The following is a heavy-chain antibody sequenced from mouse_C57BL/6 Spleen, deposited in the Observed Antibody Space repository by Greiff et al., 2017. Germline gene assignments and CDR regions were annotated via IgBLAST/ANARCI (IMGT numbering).Heavy chain of an antibody. J-gene: IGHJ1*03. Sequence: EVQGVESGGGLVKPGGSLKLSCAASGFTFSSYAMSWVRQTPEKRLEWVATISDGGSYTYYPDNVKGRFTISRDNAKNNLYQQMSHLKSEDTAMYYCARDDGSSWGYFDVWGTGTTVTVSS. CDR1: GFTFSSYA. CDR2: ISDGGSYT. CDR3: ARDDGSSWGYFDV. V-gene: IGHV5-4*01. D-gene: IGHD1-1*01.